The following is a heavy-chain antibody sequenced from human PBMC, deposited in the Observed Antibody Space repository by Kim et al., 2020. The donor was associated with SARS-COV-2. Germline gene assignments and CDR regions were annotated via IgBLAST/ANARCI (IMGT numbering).Heavy chain of an antibody. V-gene: IGHV1-18*01. CDR2: ISAYNGNT. CDR3: ARGSGFIAVAAHNWFDP. J-gene: IGHJ5*02. Sequence: ASVKVSCKASGYTFTSYGISWVRQAPGQGLEWMGWISAYNGNTNYAQKLQGRVTMTTDTSTSTAYMELRSLRSDDTAVYYCARGSGFIAVAAHNWFDPWGQGTLVTVSS. CDR1: GYTFTSYG. D-gene: IGHD6-19*01.